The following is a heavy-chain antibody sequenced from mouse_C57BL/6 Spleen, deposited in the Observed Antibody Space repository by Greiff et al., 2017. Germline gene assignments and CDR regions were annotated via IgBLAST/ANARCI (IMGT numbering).Heavy chain of an antibody. D-gene: IGHD2-5*01. CDR2: ISSGSSTI. J-gene: IGHJ3*01. Sequence: EVKLVESGGGLVKPGGSLKLSCAASGFTFSDYGMHWVRQAPEKGLEWVAYISSGSSTIYYADTVKGRFTISRDNAKNTLFLQMTSLRSEDTAMYYCATSYSNWFAYWGQGTLVTVSA. V-gene: IGHV5-17*01. CDR3: ATSYSNWFAY. CDR1: GFTFSDYG.